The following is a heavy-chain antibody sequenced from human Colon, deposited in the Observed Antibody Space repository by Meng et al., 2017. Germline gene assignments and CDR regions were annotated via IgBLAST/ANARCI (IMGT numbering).Heavy chain of an antibody. CDR3: ARTATR. Sequence: QVQMVQSGAEVKKPGASVKFSCKASGYTFTSYDINWMRQAPGQGFEWMGWMSPSSGNTGYAQKFQGRVTMTRNISITTAYMELSSLRFDDTGVYYCARTATRWGQGTLVTVSS. CDR2: MSPSSGNT. J-gene: IGHJ4*02. V-gene: IGHV1-8*01. CDR1: GYTFTSYD.